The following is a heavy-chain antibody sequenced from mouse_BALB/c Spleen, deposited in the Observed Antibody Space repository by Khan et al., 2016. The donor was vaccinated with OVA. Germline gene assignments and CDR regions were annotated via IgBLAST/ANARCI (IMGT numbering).Heavy chain of an antibody. CDR2: INTYTGEP. CDR3: ARGEVGGDAMDY. CDR1: GYTFTNYG. D-gene: IGHD1-3*01. Sequence: QIQLVQSGPELKKPGETVKISCKASGYTFTNYGMNWVKQAPGKGLKWMGWINTYTGEPTYADDFKGRFAFSLESSASTAYVQINNLNNEDTATYFCARGEVGGDAMDYWGQGTSVTVSS. J-gene: IGHJ4*01. V-gene: IGHV9-3-1*01.